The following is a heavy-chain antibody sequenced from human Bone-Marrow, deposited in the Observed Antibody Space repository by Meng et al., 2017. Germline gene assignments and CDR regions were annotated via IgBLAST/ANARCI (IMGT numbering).Heavy chain of an antibody. J-gene: IGHJ6*02. D-gene: IGHD5-18*01. V-gene: IGHV3-21*01. CDR3: ASQLWLPYYYYGMDV. Sequence: GESLTTPCAASGFTFSSYSMNWVRQAPGKGLEWVSTISSSSSYIYYADSVKGRFTISRDNAKNSLYLQMNSLRAEDTAVYYCASQLWLPYYYYGMDVWGQGTTVTVSS. CDR2: ISSSSSYI. CDR1: GFTFSSYS.